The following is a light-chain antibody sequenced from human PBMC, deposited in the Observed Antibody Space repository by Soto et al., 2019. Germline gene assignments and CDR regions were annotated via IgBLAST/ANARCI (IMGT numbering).Light chain of an antibody. Sequence: IQMTQSPSSLSASVGDRVTITCRASRYIRTALSWYQHRPGQAPKVLICVASSLQSGVPSRFSGSGYGTDFTLTISSLQPEDVATYYCQKYNSAPFTFGQGTRLEIK. J-gene: IGKJ5*01. CDR2: VAS. CDR1: RYIRTA. CDR3: QKYNSAPFT. V-gene: IGKV1-6*01.